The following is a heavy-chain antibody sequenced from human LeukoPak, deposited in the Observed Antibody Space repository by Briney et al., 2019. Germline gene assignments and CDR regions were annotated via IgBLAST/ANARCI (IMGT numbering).Heavy chain of an antibody. CDR2: IHYTGAT. Sequence: SETLSLTCAVYGGSITGHYWSWIRQTPGRGLEWVGEIHYTGATSYNPSLKSRATISTDTSKNQFSLRLSSVTAADTAVYYCARGNILTGYCFDFWGQGAPVTVSS. CDR3: ARGNILTGYCFDF. J-gene: IGHJ4*02. V-gene: IGHV4-34*01. D-gene: IGHD3-9*01. CDR1: GGSITGHY.